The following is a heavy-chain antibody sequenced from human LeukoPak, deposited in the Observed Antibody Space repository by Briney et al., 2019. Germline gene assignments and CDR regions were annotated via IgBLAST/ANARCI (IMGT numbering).Heavy chain of an antibody. CDR1: GYTFTGYF. CDR2: INPNSSDT. Sequence: GASVKVSCKASGYTFTGYFMHWVRQAPGQGLEWMGWINPNSSDTNYAQKFQGRVTMTGDTSISTAYMELSRLRSDDTAVYYCARDGYRYGQFDYWGQGTLVTVSS. CDR3: ARDGYRYGQFDY. J-gene: IGHJ4*02. D-gene: IGHD5-18*01. V-gene: IGHV1-2*02.